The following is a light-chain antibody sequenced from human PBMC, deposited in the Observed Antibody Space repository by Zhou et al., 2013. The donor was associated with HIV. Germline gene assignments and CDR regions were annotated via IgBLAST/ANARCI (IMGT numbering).Light chain of an antibody. CDR1: QDISNS. Sequence: DIQMTQSPSSLSASLGDRVTITCQASQDISNSLNWYQQKPGKAPKLLIYDASNLGAGVPSRFSGSGSGTDFTFAINSLQPEDIATYYCQQYEYLITFGQGTRLEIK. J-gene: IGKJ5*01. CDR2: DAS. CDR3: QQYEYLIT. V-gene: IGKV1-33*01.